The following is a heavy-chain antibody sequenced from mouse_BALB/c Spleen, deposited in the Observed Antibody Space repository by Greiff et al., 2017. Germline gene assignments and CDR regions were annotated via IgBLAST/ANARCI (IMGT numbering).Heavy chain of an antibody. CDR1: GFTFSDYY. CDR3: ARDKGDYGSSYSFDY. Sequence: DVMLVESGGGLVKPGGSLKLSCAASGFTFSDYYMYWVRQTPEKRLEWVATISDGGSYTYYPDSVKGRFTISRDNAKNNLYLQMSSLKSEDTAMYYCARDKGDYGSSYSFDYWGQGTTLTVSS. J-gene: IGHJ2*01. CDR2: ISDGGSYT. V-gene: IGHV5-4*02. D-gene: IGHD1-1*01.